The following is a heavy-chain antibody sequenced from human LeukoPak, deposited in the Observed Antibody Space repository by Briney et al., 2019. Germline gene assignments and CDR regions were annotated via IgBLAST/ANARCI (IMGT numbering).Heavy chain of an antibody. V-gene: IGHV4-30-4*08. CDR2: IYYSGST. CDR3: ASTPKGAYYDFWSGYGNPPPFDY. CDR1: GGSISSGDYY. Sequence: SQTLSLTCTVSGGSISSGDYYWSWIRQPPGKGLEWIGYIYYSGSTYYNPSLKSRVTISVDTSKNQFSLKLSSVTAADTAVYYCASTPKGAYYDFWSGYGNPPPFDYWGQGTLVTVSS. D-gene: IGHD3-3*01. J-gene: IGHJ4*02.